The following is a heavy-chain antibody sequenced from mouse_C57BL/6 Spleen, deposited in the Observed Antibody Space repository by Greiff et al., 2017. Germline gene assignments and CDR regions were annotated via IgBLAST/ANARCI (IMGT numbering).Heavy chain of an antibody. J-gene: IGHJ1*03. Sequence: QVQLKQPGTELVKPGASVKLSCKASGYTFTSYWMHWVKQRPGQGLEWIGNINPSNGGTNYNEKFKSKATLTVDKSSSTAYMQLSSLTSEDSAVYYCARWDSNLSYWYFDVWGTGTTVTVSS. D-gene: IGHD2-5*01. CDR1: GYTFTSYW. CDR3: ARWDSNLSYWYFDV. CDR2: INPSNGGT. V-gene: IGHV1-53*01.